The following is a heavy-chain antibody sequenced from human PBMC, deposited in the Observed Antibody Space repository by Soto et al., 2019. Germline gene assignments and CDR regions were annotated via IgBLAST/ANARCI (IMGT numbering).Heavy chain of an antibody. J-gene: IGHJ4*02. CDR3: AKGRGSYYYFEY. CDR2: IIGPGGDT. CDR1: GFTFNAYA. V-gene: IGHV3-23*01. Sequence: TGGSLRLSCAASGFTFNAYAMSWVRQAPGKGLEWVSIIGPGGDTYYADSVKGHFTISRDNSKNTLFVQMNSLRAEDSAFYYCAKGRGSYYYFEYWGQGPLVTVSS. D-gene: IGHD3-10*01.